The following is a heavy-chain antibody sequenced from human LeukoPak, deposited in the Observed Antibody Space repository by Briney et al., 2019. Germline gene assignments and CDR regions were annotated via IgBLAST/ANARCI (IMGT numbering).Heavy chain of an antibody. Sequence: ASLKVSCKASGYTFTSYAMNWVRQAPGQGLEWMGWINTNTGNPTYAQGFTGRFVFSLDTSVSTAYLQISSLKAEDTAVYYCAREGYCSSTSCFDYWGQGTLVTVSS. CDR1: GYTFTSYA. CDR2: INTNTGNP. J-gene: IGHJ4*02. V-gene: IGHV7-4-1*02. CDR3: AREGYCSSTSCFDY. D-gene: IGHD2-2*01.